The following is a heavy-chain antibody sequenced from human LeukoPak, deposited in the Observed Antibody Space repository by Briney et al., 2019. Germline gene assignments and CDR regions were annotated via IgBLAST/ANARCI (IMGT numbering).Heavy chain of an antibody. CDR3: ARDQAVAGTHFDY. CDR2: IKQDGSEK. V-gene: IGHV3-7*01. D-gene: IGHD6-19*01. Sequence: PGGSLRLSCVASGFTFSSRDWMTWVRQAPGKGLEWVANIKQDGSEKNYVDSVKGRFTISRDNAKNSLYLQMDSLRVEDTAVYYCARDQAVAGTHFDYWGQGTLVTVSS. J-gene: IGHJ4*02. CDR1: GFTFSSRDW.